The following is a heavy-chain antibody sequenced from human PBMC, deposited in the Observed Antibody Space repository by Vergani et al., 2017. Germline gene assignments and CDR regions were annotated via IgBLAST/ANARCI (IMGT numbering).Heavy chain of an antibody. Sequence: EVQLVQSGAEVKKPGATMKISCKVSGYTFTDHYMPWVKQAPGKGLEWMGLVDPEDGETLYAEKFEGRVTIAADTSTDTAHLELSSLRSEDTAVYYCATPQTVTTGGMEVWGQGTTVIVSS. CDR1: GYTFTDHY. CDR2: VDPEDGET. CDR3: ATPQTVTTGGMEV. D-gene: IGHD4-17*01. J-gene: IGHJ6*02. V-gene: IGHV1-69-2*01.